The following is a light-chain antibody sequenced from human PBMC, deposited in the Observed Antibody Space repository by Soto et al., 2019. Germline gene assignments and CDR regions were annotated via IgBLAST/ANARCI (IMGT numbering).Light chain of an antibody. Sequence: QSALTQPASVSGSPGQSITISCTGTSSDVGGYNFVSWYQQHPGKAPKLMIYDVNNRPSGVSNRFSGSKSANTASLTISGLQADDEADYYCTSYTSSNTLYVFGTGTKLTVL. V-gene: IGLV2-14*01. CDR3: TSYTSSNTLYV. CDR2: DVN. J-gene: IGLJ1*01. CDR1: SSDVGGYNF.